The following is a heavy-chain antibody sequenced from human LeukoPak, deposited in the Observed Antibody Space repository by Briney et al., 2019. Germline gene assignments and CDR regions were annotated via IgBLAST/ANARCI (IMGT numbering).Heavy chain of an antibody. Sequence: ASVKVSCXASGYTFTDYYMHWVRQAHGQGLEWMERINPNSGGTNYAQKFQGRVTMTRDTSISTAYMELSRLRSDDTAVYYCARDRYYYGSGKTNWFDPWGQGTLVTVSS. CDR3: ARDRYYYGSGKTNWFDP. D-gene: IGHD3-10*01. CDR2: INPNSGGT. J-gene: IGHJ5*02. V-gene: IGHV1-2*06. CDR1: GYTFTDYY.